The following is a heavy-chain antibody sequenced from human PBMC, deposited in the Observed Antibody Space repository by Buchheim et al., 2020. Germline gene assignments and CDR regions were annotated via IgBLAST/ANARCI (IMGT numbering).Heavy chain of an antibody. CDR1: GASLSGYY. CDR3: ASFWLGMTGTSFDP. D-gene: IGHD1-1*01. CDR2: INHSGSS. J-gene: IGHJ5*02. Sequence: QVQLQQWGAGLLKPSETLSLTCAVYGASLSGYYWSWIRQPPVKGLEWIGEINHSGSSNYNPPLKSRVSMLVDTSRNQISTKLRSVTAADTAVYYCASFWLGMTGTSFDPWGQGTL. V-gene: IGHV4-34*01.